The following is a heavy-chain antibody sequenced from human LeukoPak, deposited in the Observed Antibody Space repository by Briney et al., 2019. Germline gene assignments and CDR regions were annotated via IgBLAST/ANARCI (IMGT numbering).Heavy chain of an antibody. D-gene: IGHD3-22*01. J-gene: IGHJ4*02. Sequence: SETLSLTCAVYGGSFSGYYWSWIRQPPGKGLEWIGEINHSGSTNYNPSLKSRVTISVDTSKNQFSLKLSSVTAADTAVYYCARGYCSGGSCSWYYYDSSGYRRYYFDYWGQGTLVTVSS. V-gene: IGHV4-34*01. CDR2: INHSGST. CDR3: ARGYCSGGSCSWYYYDSSGYRRYYFDY. CDR1: GGSFSGYY.